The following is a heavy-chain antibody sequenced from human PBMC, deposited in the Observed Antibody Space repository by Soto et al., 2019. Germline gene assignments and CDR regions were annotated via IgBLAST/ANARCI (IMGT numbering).Heavy chain of an antibody. CDR2: ISSSSSYI. CDR3: ARDLNYDFWSGYRPKDYGMDV. Sequence: NPGGSLRLSCAASGFTFSSYSMNWVRQAPGKGLEWVSSISSSSSYIYYADSVKGRFTISRDNAKNSLYLQMNSLRAEDTAVYYCARDLNYDFWSGYRPKDYGMDVWGQGTTVTVSS. J-gene: IGHJ6*02. D-gene: IGHD3-3*01. V-gene: IGHV3-21*01. CDR1: GFTFSSYS.